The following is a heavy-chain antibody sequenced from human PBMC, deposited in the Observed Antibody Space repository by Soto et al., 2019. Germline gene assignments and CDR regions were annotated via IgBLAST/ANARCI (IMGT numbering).Heavy chain of an antibody. D-gene: IGHD3-3*01. J-gene: IGHJ6*02. CDR1: GGTFSSYA. V-gene: IGHV1-69*13. CDR2: IIPIFGTA. Sequence: SVKVSCKASGGTFSSYAISWVRQAPGQGLEWMGGIIPIFGTANYAQKFQGRVTITADESTSTAYMELSSLRSEDTAVYYCATGPTIFGVVISFEYYYGFDVWGQGTTVTVSS. CDR3: ATGPTIFGVVISFEYYYGFDV.